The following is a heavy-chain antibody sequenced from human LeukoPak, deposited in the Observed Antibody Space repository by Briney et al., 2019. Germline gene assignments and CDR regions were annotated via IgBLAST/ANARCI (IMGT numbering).Heavy chain of an antibody. D-gene: IGHD3-22*01. V-gene: IGHV4-4*02. CDR2: IYHSGST. CDR3: ARGADYDSSGSLSY. J-gene: IGHJ4*02. CDR1: GGSISSSNW. Sequence: SGTLSLTCAVSGGSISSSNWWSWVRQPPGKGLEWIGEIYHSGSTNYNPSLKSRVTISVDTSKNQFSLKLSSVTAADTAVYYCARGADYDSSGSLSYWGQGTLVTVSS.